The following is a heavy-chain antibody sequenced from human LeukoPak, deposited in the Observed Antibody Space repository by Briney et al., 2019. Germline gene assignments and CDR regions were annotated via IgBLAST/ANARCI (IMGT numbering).Heavy chain of an antibody. CDR3: ARDREAYCGGDCSHDY. D-gene: IGHD2-21*01. V-gene: IGHV3-74*01. Sequence: GGSLRLSCAASGFTFSSYWMHWVRQAPGKGLVWVSRINTDGSSTSYADSVKGRFTISRDNAKNTLYLQMNSLRAEDTAVYYCARDREAYCGGDCSHDYWGQGTLVTVSS. CDR1: GFTFSSYW. CDR2: INTDGSST. J-gene: IGHJ4*02.